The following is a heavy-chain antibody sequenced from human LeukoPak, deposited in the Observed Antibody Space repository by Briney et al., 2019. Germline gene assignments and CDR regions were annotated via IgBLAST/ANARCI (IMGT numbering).Heavy chain of an antibody. Sequence: SVKVSCKASGRTFSSYAISWVRQAPGQGLEWMGGIIPIFGTANYAQKFQGRVTITTDESTSTAYMELSSLRSEDTAVYYCARGGDLVVVPAAIRDWFDPWGQGTLVTVSS. CDR1: GRTFSSYA. V-gene: IGHV1-69*05. CDR3: ARGGDLVVVPAAIRDWFDP. CDR2: IIPIFGTA. J-gene: IGHJ5*02. D-gene: IGHD2-2*01.